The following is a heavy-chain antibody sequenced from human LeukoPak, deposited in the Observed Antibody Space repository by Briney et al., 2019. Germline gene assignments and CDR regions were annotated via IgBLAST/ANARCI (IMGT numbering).Heavy chain of an antibody. D-gene: IGHD6-19*01. Sequence: PGGSLRLSCAASGFTFGSYSMNWVRQAPGKGLEWVSVISSSSAFIYYADSVKGRFTISRDNAKNSLYLQMNSLRAEDTAVYYCARETAVAGADYWGQGTLVTVSS. J-gene: IGHJ4*02. V-gene: IGHV3-21*01. CDR2: ISSSSAFI. CDR1: GFTFGSYS. CDR3: ARETAVAGADY.